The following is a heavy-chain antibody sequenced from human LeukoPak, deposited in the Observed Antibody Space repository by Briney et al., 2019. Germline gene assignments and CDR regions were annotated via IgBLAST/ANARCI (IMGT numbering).Heavy chain of an antibody. CDR2: IRSKAYGGTT. J-gene: IGHJ5*02. CDR3: TRVVAVAGTDENWFDP. D-gene: IGHD6-19*01. Sequence: TGGSLRLSCTASGFTFGGYAMSWVRQAPGKGLEWVGFIRSKAYGGTTEYAASVKGRFTISRDDSKSIAYLQMNSLKTEDTAVYYCTRVVAVAGTDENWFDPWGQGTLVTVSS. CDR1: GFTFGGYA. V-gene: IGHV3-49*04.